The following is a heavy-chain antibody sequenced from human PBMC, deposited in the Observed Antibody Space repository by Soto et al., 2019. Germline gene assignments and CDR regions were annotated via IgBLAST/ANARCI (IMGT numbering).Heavy chain of an antibody. CDR3: AKDRVVVYV. CDR1: GFTFSSYA. D-gene: IGHD2-15*01. J-gene: IGHJ6*02. CDR2: ISGSGGST. Sequence: GGSLSISCAASGFTFSSYAMTWVRQAPGKGLEWVSAISGSGGSTYYADSVKGRFTISRDNSKNTLYLQMNSLRAEDTGVYYCAKDRVVVYVWGQGTTVTVS. V-gene: IGHV3-23*01.